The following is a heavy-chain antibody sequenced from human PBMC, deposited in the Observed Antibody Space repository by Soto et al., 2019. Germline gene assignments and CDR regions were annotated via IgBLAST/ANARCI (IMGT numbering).Heavy chain of an antibody. V-gene: IGHV3-33*01. CDR3: ARLYCSASSCYSVGAFDI. D-gene: IGHD2-15*01. CDR1: GFTFSSYG. J-gene: IGHJ3*02. CDR2: IWFDGSDK. Sequence: GGSLRLSCAASGFTFSSYGMHWVRQAPGKGLEWVALIWFDGSDKYYTESVKGRFTISRDNSKSTLYLQMNSLRAEDTAVYYCARLYCSASSCYSVGAFDIRGQGTMVTVS.